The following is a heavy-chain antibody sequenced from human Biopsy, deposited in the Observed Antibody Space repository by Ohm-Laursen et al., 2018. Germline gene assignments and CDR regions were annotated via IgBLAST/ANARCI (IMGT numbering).Heavy chain of an antibody. D-gene: IGHD2-15*01. J-gene: IGHJ4*02. CDR1: GGSISSFY. CDR3: ARRGSGGRSFDH. CDR2: ISDSGST. V-gene: IGHV4-59*08. Sequence: GTLSLTCVVSGGSISSFYWTWIRQPPGKGPECIGDISDSGSTNYKPSLKSRVIISVDTSKNQFSLNLSRVTAADTAVYYCARRGSGGRSFDHWGQGTLVTVSS.